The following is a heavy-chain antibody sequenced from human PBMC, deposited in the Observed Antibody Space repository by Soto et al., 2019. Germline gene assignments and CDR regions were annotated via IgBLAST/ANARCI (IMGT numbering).Heavy chain of an antibody. V-gene: IGHV4-30-2*01. Sequence: LSLTCTVSDASIAYGAYSWSWIRQTPGKGLEWIGYINHLETTFYNPSFESRLTLSIDRTKSQFSLNLKSMSAADRAVYFCARGGGFDSFDYWGQGILVTVSS. CDR2: INHLETT. CDR3: ARGGGFDSFDY. CDR1: DASIAYGAYS. D-gene: IGHD3-10*01. J-gene: IGHJ4*02.